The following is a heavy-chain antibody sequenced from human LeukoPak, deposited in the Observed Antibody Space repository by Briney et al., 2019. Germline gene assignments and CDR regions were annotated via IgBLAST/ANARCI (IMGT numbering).Heavy chain of an antibody. CDR2: IYTGGTA. CDR1: GFIISGNY. V-gene: IGHV3-66*01. J-gene: IGHJ4*02. Sequence: GGSLRLSCVASGFIISGNYMSWVRQAPGKGLEWLSVIYTGGTAAYTDSVRGRFTISRDTSNNTLYLQMNSLTVEDTAVYYCARGHGQWGQGTLVTVSS. CDR3: ARGHGQ.